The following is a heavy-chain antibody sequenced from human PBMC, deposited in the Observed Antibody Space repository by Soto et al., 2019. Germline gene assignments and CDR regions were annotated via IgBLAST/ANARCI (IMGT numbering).Heavy chain of an antibody. J-gene: IGHJ4*02. CDR2: IHYSGTT. Sequence: SETLSLTCTVSGGSMRNYFWTWIRQPPGKGLEWIGYIHYSGTTSFFPSYNPSLRSRVTISEDTSKNQLSLKLLSVTTADTAVYFCAAGEASSRNLAPYYLDFWGQGTLVTVSS. CDR3: AAGEASSRNLAPYYLDF. CDR1: GGSMRNYF. V-gene: IGHV4-59*01. D-gene: IGHD6-13*01.